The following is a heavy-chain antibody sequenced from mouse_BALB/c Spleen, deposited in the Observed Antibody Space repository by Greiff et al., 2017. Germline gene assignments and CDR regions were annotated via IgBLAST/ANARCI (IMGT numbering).Heavy chain of an antibody. CDR1: GYTFTSYW. V-gene: IGHV1-87*01. Sequence: VQLQQSGAELAKPGASVKMSCKASGYTFTSYWMHWVKQRPGQGLEWIGAIYPGDGDTRYTQKFKGKATLTADKSSSTAYMQLSSLASEDSAVYYCEREAPFAYWGQGTLVTVSA. D-gene: IGHD3-2*02. J-gene: IGHJ3*01. CDR3: EREAPFAY. CDR2: IYPGDGDT.